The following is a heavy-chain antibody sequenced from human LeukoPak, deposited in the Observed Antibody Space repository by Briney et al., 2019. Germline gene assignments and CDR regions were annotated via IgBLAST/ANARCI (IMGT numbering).Heavy chain of an antibody. CDR3: AKDPPTVVANAFHI. CDR1: GFTFSSYA. D-gene: IGHD4-17*01. CDR2: ISGSGGST. Sequence: GGSLRLSCAASGFTFSSYAMSWVRQAPGKGLEGVSGISGSGGSTYYADSVKGRFTISRDKSKNTLYVQMDSLRGEDTAIYYCAKDPPTVVANAFHIWGQGTMVTVSS. J-gene: IGHJ3*02. V-gene: IGHV3-23*01.